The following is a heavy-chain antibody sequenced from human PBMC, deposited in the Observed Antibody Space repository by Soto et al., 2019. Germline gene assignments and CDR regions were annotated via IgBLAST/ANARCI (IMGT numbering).Heavy chain of an antibody. CDR3: ARHPVVNLYYYYYGMDV. J-gene: IGHJ6*02. CDR2: IYPGDSDT. Sequence: GESLKISCKGSGYSFTSYWIGWVRQMPGKGLEWMGIIYPGDSDTRYSPSFQGQVTISADKSISTACLQWSSLKASDTAMYYCARHPVVNLYYYYYGMDVWGQGTTVTVSS. V-gene: IGHV5-51*01. CDR1: GYSFTSYW. D-gene: IGHD2-15*01.